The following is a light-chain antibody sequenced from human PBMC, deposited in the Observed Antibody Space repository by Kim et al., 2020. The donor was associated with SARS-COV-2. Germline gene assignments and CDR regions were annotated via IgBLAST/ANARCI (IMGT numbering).Light chain of an antibody. Sequence: SPGTPVTTAWTGSSGSIASNYVQWYQQRPGSAPTTVIYEDNQRPSGVPDRFSGSIDSSSNSASLTISGLKTEDEADYYCQSYDSRVFGGGTQLTVL. V-gene: IGLV6-57*02. CDR1: SGSIASNY. CDR3: QSYDSRV. J-gene: IGLJ3*02. CDR2: EDN.